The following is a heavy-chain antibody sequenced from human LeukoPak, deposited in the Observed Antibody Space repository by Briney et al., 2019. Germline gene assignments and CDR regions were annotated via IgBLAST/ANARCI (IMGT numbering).Heavy chain of an antibody. CDR1: GGSVSSGSYY. J-gene: IGHJ4*02. CDR2: IYYSGST. Sequence: SETLSLTCTVSGGSVSSGSYYWSWIRQPPGKGPEWIGYIYYSGSTNYNPSLKSRVTISVDTSKNQFSLKLSSVTAADTAVYYCARAYSRSSYYFDYWGQGTLVTVSS. V-gene: IGHV4-61*01. D-gene: IGHD6-6*01. CDR3: ARAYSRSSYYFDY.